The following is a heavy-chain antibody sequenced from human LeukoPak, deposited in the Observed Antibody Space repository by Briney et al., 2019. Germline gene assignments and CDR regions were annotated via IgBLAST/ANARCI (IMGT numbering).Heavy chain of an antibody. CDR2: ISYDGSNK. J-gene: IGHJ4*02. D-gene: IGHD4-17*01. V-gene: IGHV3-30*09. CDR3: ARDSLPNYYGDPFPSDYVVYYFDY. Sequence: PGGSLRLSCAASGFTFSSYAMHWVRQAPGKGLEWVAVISYDGSNKYYADSVKGRFAISRDNSKNTLYLQMNSLRAEDTAVYYCARDSLPNYYGDPFPSDYVVYYFDYWGQGTLVTVSS. CDR1: GFTFSSYA.